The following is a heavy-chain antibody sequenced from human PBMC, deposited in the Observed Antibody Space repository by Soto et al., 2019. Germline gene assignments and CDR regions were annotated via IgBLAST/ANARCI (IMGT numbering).Heavy chain of an antibody. CDR3: AGLSYYYDSSGQRSDAFDI. V-gene: IGHV4-31*03. J-gene: IGHJ3*02. CDR2: IYYSGSP. CDR1: GGSISSGGYY. D-gene: IGHD3-22*01. Sequence: SETLSLTCTVSGGSISSGGYYWSWIRQHPGKGLEWIGYIYYSGSPYYNPSLKSRVTISVDTSKNQFSLKLSSVTAADTAVYYCAGLSYYYDSSGQRSDAFDIWGQGTMVTVSS.